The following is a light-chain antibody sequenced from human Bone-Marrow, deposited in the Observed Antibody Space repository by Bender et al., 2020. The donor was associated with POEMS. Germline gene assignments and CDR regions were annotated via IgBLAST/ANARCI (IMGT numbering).Light chain of an antibody. J-gene: IGLJ3*02. V-gene: IGLV2-14*02. CDR3: SSYTTTATWV. CDR1: SSDVGSYNL. Sequence: QSALTQPVSVSGSPGQSVTISCAGTSSDVGSYNLVSWYQQHPGKAPKLVIYEGSKRPSGVSNRFSGSKSGDTASLTISGLQAEDEADYYCSSYTTTATWVFGGGTKLTVL. CDR2: EGS.